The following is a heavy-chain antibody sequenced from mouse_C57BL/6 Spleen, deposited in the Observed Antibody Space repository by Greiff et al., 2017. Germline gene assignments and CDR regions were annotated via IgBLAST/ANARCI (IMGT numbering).Heavy chain of an antibody. Sequence: VQLQQSGAELARPGASVKLSCKASGYTFTSYGISWVKQRTGQGLEWIGEIYPSGGNTYYNEKFKGKATLTADKSSSTAYMELRSLTSEDSAVXVGARDSIYYGSSPWFAYWGQGTLVTVSA. CDR2: IYPSGGNT. J-gene: IGHJ3*01. CDR3: ARDSIYYGSSPWFAY. CDR1: GYTFTSYG. V-gene: IGHV1-81*01. D-gene: IGHD1-1*01.